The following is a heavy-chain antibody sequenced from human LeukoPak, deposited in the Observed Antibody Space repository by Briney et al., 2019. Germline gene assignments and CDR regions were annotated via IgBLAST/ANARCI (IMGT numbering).Heavy chain of an antibody. CDR1: GFTFSSYW. J-gene: IGHJ6*02. CDR2: INHNGNVN. CDR3: ARGGGLDV. D-gene: IGHD3-16*01. V-gene: IGHV3-7*03. Sequence: GGTLRLSCAASGFTFSSYWMNWARQAPGKGLEWVASINHNGNVNYYVDSVKGRFTISRDNTKNSLYLQMSNLRAEDTAVYFCARGGGLDVWGQGATVTVSS.